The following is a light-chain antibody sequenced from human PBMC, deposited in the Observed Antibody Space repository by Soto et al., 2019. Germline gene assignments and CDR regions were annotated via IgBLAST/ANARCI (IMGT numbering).Light chain of an antibody. J-gene: IGKJ1*01. CDR2: KAS. Sequence: DIPMTQSPSTLSASVGDRVTITCRASQSISSWLAWYQLKPGKAPKLLIYKASSLETGVPSRFSGSGSGTEFTLTISSLQPDDFATYYCQQYNSYSGTFGQGTKVEIK. CDR1: QSISSW. CDR3: QQYNSYSGT. V-gene: IGKV1-5*03.